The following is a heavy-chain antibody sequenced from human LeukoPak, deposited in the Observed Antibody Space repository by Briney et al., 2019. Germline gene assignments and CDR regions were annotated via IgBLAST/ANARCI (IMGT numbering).Heavy chain of an antibody. V-gene: IGHV3-48*03. CDR1: GIPLRGFE. Sequence: GFLKPFCGAPGIPLRGFEMKWGRQAPGKGPEWVSYISSSGSTRYYADSVEGRFTVSRDNAKNSLYLQMNSLRAEDTAVYYCARDPVNCGGDCYQAWGQGTLVTVSS. CDR3: ARDPVNCGGDCYQA. D-gene: IGHD2-21*02. CDR2: ISSSGSTR. J-gene: IGHJ5*02.